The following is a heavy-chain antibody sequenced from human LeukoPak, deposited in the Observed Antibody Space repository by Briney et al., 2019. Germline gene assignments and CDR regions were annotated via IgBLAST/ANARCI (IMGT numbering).Heavy chain of an antibody. V-gene: IGHV5-51*01. CDR1: GYMFTHYW. Sequence: GESLKISSKGSGYMFTHYWIAWVRQMPGKGLEWMGIIYPADSDTRYSPSFQGEVTTSADNSISTAYLQWSRLKASDIAMYYCARGDTTMVPGYFDYWGQGTLVTVSS. D-gene: IGHD5-18*01. CDR2: IYPADSDT. CDR3: ARGDTTMVPGYFDY. J-gene: IGHJ4*02.